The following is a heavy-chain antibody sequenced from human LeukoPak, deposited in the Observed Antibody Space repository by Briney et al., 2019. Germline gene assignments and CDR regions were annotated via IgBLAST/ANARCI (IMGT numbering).Heavy chain of an antibody. V-gene: IGHV4-39*07. CDR2: IYYSGST. Sequence: SETLSLTCTVSGGSISSSSYYWGWIRQPPGKGLEWIGSIYYSGSTYYNPSLKSRVTISVDTSKNQFSLKLNSVTAADTAVYYCARASAVATIYWYFDLWGRGTLVTVSS. CDR3: ARASAVATIYWYFDL. CDR1: GGSISSSSYY. D-gene: IGHD5-12*01. J-gene: IGHJ2*01.